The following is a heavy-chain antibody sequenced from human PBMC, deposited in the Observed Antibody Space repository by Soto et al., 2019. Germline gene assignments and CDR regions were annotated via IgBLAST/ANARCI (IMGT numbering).Heavy chain of an antibody. CDR1: GFTFSSYA. V-gene: IGHV3-23*01. D-gene: IGHD2-8*01. CDR2: ISDSGGST. Sequence: PGGSLRLSCAASGFTFSSYAMSWVRQAPGKGLEWVSAISDSGGSTYYADSVKGRFTISRDNSQSTLYLQMNSLRAEDTAVYYCAKELYIRTNWFDPWGQGTLVTVSS. CDR3: AKELYIRTNWFDP. J-gene: IGHJ5*02.